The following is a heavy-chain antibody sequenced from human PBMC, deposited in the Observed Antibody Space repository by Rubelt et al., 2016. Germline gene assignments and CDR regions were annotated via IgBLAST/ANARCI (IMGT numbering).Heavy chain of an antibody. Sequence: QVQLVQSGAEVKKPGASVKVSCKASGYTFTSYYMHWVRQAPGQGLEWMGIINPSGGSPSYAQKFQGGVTMTRDTSTSTVYMELSSLRSEDTAVYYCARSPRYDFEDNWFDPWGQGTLVTVSS. J-gene: IGHJ5*02. D-gene: IGHD3-3*01. CDR2: INPSGGSP. CDR3: ARSPRYDFEDNWFDP. V-gene: IGHV1-46*01. CDR1: GYTFTSYY.